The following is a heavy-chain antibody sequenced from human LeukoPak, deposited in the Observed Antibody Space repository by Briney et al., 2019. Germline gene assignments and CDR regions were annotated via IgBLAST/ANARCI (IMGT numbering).Heavy chain of an antibody. CDR3: AKDGYRGIAVALIYFDY. J-gene: IGHJ4*02. V-gene: IGHV3-23*01. CDR2: ISGSGGST. Sequence: PGGSLRLSCAASGFTFSRYAMSWVPQARGKGLEWVSAISGSGGSTYYADSAKGRFTISRDNSKNTLYLQMNSLRDEDTAVYYCAKDGYRGIAVALIYFDYWGQGTLVTVSS. CDR1: GFTFSRYA. D-gene: IGHD6-19*01.